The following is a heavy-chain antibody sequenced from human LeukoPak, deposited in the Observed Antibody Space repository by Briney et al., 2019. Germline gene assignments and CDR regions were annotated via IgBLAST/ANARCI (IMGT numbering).Heavy chain of an antibody. V-gene: IGHV3-30*02. CDR3: AIMSRDQLLRLDY. Sequence: PGGSLRLSCAASGFTFSRYGMHWVRQAPGKGLEWVAFIRYDGSNKYYADSVKGRFTISRDNSKNTVYLQMSSLRAEDTSVYYCAIMSRDQLLRLDYWGQGPLVTVSS. CDR2: IRYDGSNK. D-gene: IGHD1-26*01. J-gene: IGHJ4*02. CDR1: GFTFSRYG.